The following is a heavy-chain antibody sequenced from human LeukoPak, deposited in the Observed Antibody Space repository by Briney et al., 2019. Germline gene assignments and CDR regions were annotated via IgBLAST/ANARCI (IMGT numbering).Heavy chain of an antibody. D-gene: IGHD5-18*01. Sequence: SQTLSLTCAISGDSLSNNNVAWNWIRQSPSRGLEWLGRTYYRSKWNTDYAVSVESRITINSDTSKKQFSLPLNSVTPEDTAVYYCARGCYSSFDYWDQGTLVTVSS. CDR1: GDSLSNNNVA. CDR2: TYYRSKWNT. J-gene: IGHJ4*02. V-gene: IGHV6-1*01. CDR3: ARGCYSSFDY.